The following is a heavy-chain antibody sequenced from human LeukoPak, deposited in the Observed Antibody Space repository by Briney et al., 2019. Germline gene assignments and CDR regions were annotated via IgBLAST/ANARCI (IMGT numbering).Heavy chain of an antibody. J-gene: IGHJ4*02. Sequence: GESLKISCKGPGYSFTSYWIGWVRQMPGKGLEWMGVIYPGESDTRYRPSFQGPATTSAATSLRPAYLQWSSLKASDPAMYYCARHTTLRDGYNPPGLWGQGTLVTVSS. V-gene: IGHV5-51*01. CDR3: ARHTTLRDGYNPPGL. CDR2: IYPGESDT. D-gene: IGHD5-24*01. CDR1: GYSFTSYW.